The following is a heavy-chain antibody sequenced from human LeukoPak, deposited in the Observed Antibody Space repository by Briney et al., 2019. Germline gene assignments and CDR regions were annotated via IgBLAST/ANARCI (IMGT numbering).Heavy chain of an antibody. J-gene: IGHJ5*02. V-gene: IGHV4-38-2*02. CDR1: GYSISSGYY. D-gene: IGHD3-22*01. CDR2: IYHSGST. CDR3: AGTNYDSSGYYSPLNWFDP. Sequence: PSETLSLTCTVSGYSISSGYYWGWIRQPPGKGLEWIGSIYHSGSTYYNPSLKSRVTISVDTSKNQFSLKLSSVTAADTAVYYCAGTNYDSSGYYSPLNWFDPWGQGTLVTVSS.